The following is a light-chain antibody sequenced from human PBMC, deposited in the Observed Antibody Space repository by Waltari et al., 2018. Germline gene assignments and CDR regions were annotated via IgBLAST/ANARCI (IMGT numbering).Light chain of an antibody. CDR1: QSVSSY. J-gene: IGKJ1*01. Sequence: IVLTQSPATLSSSPGERATLYCRASQSVSSYLAWYHQKPGQAPRLLIYDASNRATGIPARFSGSGSGTDFTLTISSLEPEDFAVYYCQQRSNWPQWTFGQGTKVEI. CDR2: DAS. CDR3: QQRSNWPQWT. V-gene: IGKV3-11*01.